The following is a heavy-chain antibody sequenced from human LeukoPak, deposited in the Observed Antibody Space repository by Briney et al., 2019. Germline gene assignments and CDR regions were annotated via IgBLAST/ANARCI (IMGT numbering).Heavy chain of an antibody. J-gene: IGHJ4*02. CDR3: ARDPNYYGSGSYLNY. CDR1: GFTFSSYW. D-gene: IGHD3-10*01. V-gene: IGHV3-74*01. Sequence: GRSLRLSCAVTGFTFSSYWMHWVRQAPGKGLVWVSRINSDGSSTSYADSVKGRFTISRDNAKNTLYLQMNSLRAEDTAVYYCARDPNYYGSGSYLNYWGQGTLVTVSS. CDR2: INSDGSST.